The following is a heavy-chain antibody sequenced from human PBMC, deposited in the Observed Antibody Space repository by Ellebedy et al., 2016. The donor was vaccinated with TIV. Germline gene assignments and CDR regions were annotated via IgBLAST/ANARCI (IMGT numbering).Heavy chain of an antibody. D-gene: IGHD5-18*01. CDR2: ICSSSSTI. CDR3: VKADTAMVTYYYGMDV. CDR1: GFTFSSYS. V-gene: IGHV3-48*01. Sequence: GESLKISCAASGFTFSSYSMNWVRQAPGKGLEWVSYICSSSSTIYYADSVKGRFTISRDNAKNSLYLQMNSLRAEDTAVYYCVKADTAMVTYYYGMDVWGQGTTVTVSS. J-gene: IGHJ6*02.